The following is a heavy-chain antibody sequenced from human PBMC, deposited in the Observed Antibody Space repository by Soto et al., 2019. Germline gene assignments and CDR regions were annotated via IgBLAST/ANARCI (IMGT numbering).Heavy chain of an antibody. Sequence: SETLSLTCDVPGPSITTYYWSWIRQAPGKGLEWIGNVYHTGSTDYNSSLRSRVTISVDTSKNQFSLNMNSVTAADTAVYYSARRLFGIRWTLDSWGQGALVTVSS. J-gene: IGHJ4*02. CDR3: ARRLFGIRWTLDS. CDR2: VYHTGST. CDR1: GPSITTYY. D-gene: IGHD2-21*01. V-gene: IGHV4-59*12.